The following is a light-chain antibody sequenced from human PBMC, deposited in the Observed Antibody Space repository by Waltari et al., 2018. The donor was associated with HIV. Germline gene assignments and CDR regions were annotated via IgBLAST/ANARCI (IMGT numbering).Light chain of an antibody. CDR1: QRISSY. J-gene: IGKJ2*02. CDR3: QQSYMTPRT. CDR2: AAS. V-gene: IGKV1-39*01. Sequence: DIQMTQSPPSLSASVGDRVTITCRAGQRISSYLNWYRQKPGKVPELLIYAASSLQSGVPSRFSGSGSDTDFTLTITSLQPEDVATYYCQQSYMTPRTFGQGTKLESK.